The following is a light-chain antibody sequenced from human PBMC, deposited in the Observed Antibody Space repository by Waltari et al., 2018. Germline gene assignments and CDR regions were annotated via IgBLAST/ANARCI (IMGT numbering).Light chain of an antibody. J-gene: IGKJ4*01. Sequence: DIQMTQSPSSLSASVGDRVTITCRASQSISSYLNWYQQKPGKAPKLLIYAASSLQSGVPSRFSGSGSGTDFTLTINSLQPEDFATYYCQQSYSTPRTFGGGTKVEIK. CDR3: QQSYSTPRT. CDR2: AAS. V-gene: IGKV1-39*01. CDR1: QSISSY.